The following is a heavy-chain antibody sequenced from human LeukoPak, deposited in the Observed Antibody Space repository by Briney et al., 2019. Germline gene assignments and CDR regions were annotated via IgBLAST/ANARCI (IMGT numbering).Heavy chain of an antibody. CDR2: INSDGSST. Sequence: GGSLRLSCAAPGFTFSSYWMHWVRQAPGKGLVWVSRINSDGSSTSYADSVKGRFTISRDNAKNTLYLQMNSLRAEDTAVYYCARETNEQWCMDTWGQGTLVTVSS. V-gene: IGHV3-74*01. J-gene: IGHJ5*02. CDR1: GFTFSSYW. D-gene: IGHD2-8*01. CDR3: ARETNEQWCMDT.